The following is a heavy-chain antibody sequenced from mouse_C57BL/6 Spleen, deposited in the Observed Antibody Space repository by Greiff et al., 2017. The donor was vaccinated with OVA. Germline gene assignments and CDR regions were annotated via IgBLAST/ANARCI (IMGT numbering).Heavy chain of an antibody. D-gene: IGHD2-4*01. J-gene: IGHJ3*01. Sequence: EVKLMESGPELVKPGASVKMSCKASGYTFTDYNMHWVKQSHGKSLEWIGYINPNNGGTSYNQKFKGKATLTVNKSSSTAYMELRSLTSEDSAVYYCAPYDYDGFAYWGQGTLVTVSA. CDR1: GYTFTDYN. CDR3: APYDYDGFAY. V-gene: IGHV1-22*01. CDR2: INPNNGGT.